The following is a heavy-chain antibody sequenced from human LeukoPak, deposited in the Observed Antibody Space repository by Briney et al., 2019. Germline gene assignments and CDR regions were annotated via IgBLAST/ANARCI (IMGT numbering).Heavy chain of an antibody. CDR2: INHSGST. CDR3: AKPGDTAMGFDY. Sequence: SETLSLTCAVYGGSFSGYYWSWIRQPPGKELKWIGEINHSGSTNYNPSLKSRVTISVDTSKNQFSLKLSSVTAADTAVYYCAKPGDTAMGFDYWGQGTLVTVSS. V-gene: IGHV4-34*01. J-gene: IGHJ4*02. D-gene: IGHD5-18*01. CDR1: GGSFSGYY.